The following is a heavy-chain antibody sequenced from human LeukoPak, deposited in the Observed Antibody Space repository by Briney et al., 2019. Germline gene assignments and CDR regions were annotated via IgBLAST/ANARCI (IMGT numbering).Heavy chain of an antibody. CDR1: GYTFTSYD. CDR3: ARAPRNWGFDY. J-gene: IGHJ4*02. V-gene: IGHV1-8*01. Sequence: APVKVSCKASGYTFTSYDINWVRQATGQGLEWMGWMNPNSGNTGYAQKFQGRVTMTRNTSISTAYMELSSLKSDDTAVYSCARAPRNWGFDYWGLGTLVTVSS. D-gene: IGHD7-27*01. CDR2: MNPNSGNT.